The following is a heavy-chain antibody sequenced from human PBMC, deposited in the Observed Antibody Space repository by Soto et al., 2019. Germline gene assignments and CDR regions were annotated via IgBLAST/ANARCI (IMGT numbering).Heavy chain of an antibody. CDR2: IYYSGST. CDR3: ARRYGGAFDI. D-gene: IGHD4-17*01. CDR1: GGSISSGGYD. J-gene: IGHJ3*02. V-gene: IGHV4-61*08. Sequence: SETLTLTCAVAGGSISSGGYDWSWIRQPPGKGLEWIGYIYYSGSTNYNPSLKSRVTISVDTSKNQFSLKLSSVTAADTAVYYCARRYGGAFDIWGQGTMVTVS.